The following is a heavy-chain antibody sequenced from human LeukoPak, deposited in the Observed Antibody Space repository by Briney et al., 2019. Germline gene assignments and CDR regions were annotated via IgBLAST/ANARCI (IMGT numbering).Heavy chain of an antibody. J-gene: IGHJ4*02. CDR3: AKALLTSTYYFDF. CDR2: TYSGGST. V-gene: IGHV3-66*01. D-gene: IGHD2/OR15-2a*01. Sequence: GGSLRLSCAASGFTVSSNYMSWVRQAPGKGLEWVSVTYSGGSTYYADSVKGRFTISRDNSKNTLYLQMNSLRAEDTALYYRAKALLTSTYYFDFWGQGTLVTVSS. CDR1: GFTVSSNY.